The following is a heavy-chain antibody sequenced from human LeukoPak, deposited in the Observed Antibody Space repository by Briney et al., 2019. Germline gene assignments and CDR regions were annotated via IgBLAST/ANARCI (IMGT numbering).Heavy chain of an antibody. V-gene: IGHV4-59*01. D-gene: IGHD3-10*01. CDR3: ARVQRARGVIIIDY. CDR2: IYYSGST. CDR1: GGSISSYY. J-gene: IGHJ4*02. Sequence: PSETLSLSCTVSGGSISSYYWSWIRQPPGKGLEWMGYIYYSGSTNYNPSLKSRVTISVDTSKNQFSLKLSSVTAADTAVYYCARVQRARGVIIIDYWGQGTLVTVSS.